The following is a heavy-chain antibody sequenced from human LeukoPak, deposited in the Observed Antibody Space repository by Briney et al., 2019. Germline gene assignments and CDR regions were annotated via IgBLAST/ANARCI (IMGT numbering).Heavy chain of an antibody. CDR1: GGSISSYY. Sequence: SETLSLTCTVSGGSISSYYWSWIRQPPGKGLEWIGYIYYSGSTNYNPSLKSRVTISVDTSKNQFSLRLSSVTAADTAVYYCARATYYDFWSGYYTRYYFDYWGQGTLVTVSS. CDR3: ARATYYDFWSGYYTRYYFDY. CDR2: IYYSGST. J-gene: IGHJ4*02. D-gene: IGHD3-3*01. V-gene: IGHV4-59*01.